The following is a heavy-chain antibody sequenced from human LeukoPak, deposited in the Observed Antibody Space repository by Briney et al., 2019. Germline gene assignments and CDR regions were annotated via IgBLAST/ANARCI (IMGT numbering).Heavy chain of an antibody. CDR1: GGSISSYY. CDR2: TYSSGST. J-gene: IGHJ6*03. CDR3: ARVFDSGSQAYFYYMDV. Sequence: SETLSLTCTVSGGSISSYYWSWIRQPPGKGLEWIGYTYSSGSTNYNPSLKSRVTMSVDTSKNQFSLKVSSVTAADTAVYYCARVFDSGSQAYFYYMDVWGKGTTVTIFS. D-gene: IGHD3-10*01. V-gene: IGHV4-59*01.